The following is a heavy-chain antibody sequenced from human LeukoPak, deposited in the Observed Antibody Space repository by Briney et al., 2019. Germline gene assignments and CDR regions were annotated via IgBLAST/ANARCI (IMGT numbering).Heavy chain of an antibody. CDR2: INHSGST. D-gene: IGHD3-9*01. Sequence: PSETLSLTCAVYGGSFSGYYWSWIRQPPGKGLEWIGEINHSGSTNYNLSHKSRVTISVDTSKNQFSLKLSSVTAADTAVYYCARDGLRYFDWLLSSYLDYWGQGTLVTVSS. V-gene: IGHV4-34*01. CDR1: GGSFSGYY. CDR3: ARDGLRYFDWLLSSYLDY. J-gene: IGHJ4*02.